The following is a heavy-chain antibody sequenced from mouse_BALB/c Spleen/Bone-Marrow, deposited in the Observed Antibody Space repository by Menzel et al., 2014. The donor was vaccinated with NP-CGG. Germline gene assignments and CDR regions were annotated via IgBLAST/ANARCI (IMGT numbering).Heavy chain of an antibody. Sequence: EVQLQQSGAELVKPGASVKLSCTASGFNIKDTYVHWVKQRPEQGLEWIGRIDPANGNTKYDQKFQGKATITADTSSNTAYLQLSSLTSEDTAVYYCASYYYGSSLFAYWGQGTLVTVSA. CDR3: ASYYYGSSLFAY. D-gene: IGHD1-1*01. CDR2: IDPANGNT. J-gene: IGHJ3*01. V-gene: IGHV14-3*02. CDR1: GFNIKDTY.